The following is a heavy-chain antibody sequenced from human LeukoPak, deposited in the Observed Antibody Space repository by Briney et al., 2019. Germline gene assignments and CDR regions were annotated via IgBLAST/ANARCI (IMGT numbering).Heavy chain of an antibody. J-gene: IGHJ4*02. D-gene: IGHD3-10*01. V-gene: IGHV4-34*01. CDR2: INHSGST. CDR1: GGSFSGYY. Sequence: PSKTLSITCAVDGGSFSGYYWSWIRQPPRKGLDWIGAINHSGSTNYNPSLKSRVTISVDTSKNQFSLKLSSVTAADTAVYYCARDLYYYGSGSGKFDYWGQGTLVTVSS. CDR3: ARDLYYYGSGSGKFDY.